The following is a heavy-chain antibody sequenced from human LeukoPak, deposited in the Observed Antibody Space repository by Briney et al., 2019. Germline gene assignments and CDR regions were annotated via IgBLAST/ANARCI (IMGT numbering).Heavy chain of an antibody. CDR2: IYSGGST. CDR3: ARDFQRIGDY. V-gene: IGHV3-53*01. J-gene: IGHJ4*02. D-gene: IGHD1-26*01. Sequence: GGSLRLSCAASGFTVSSNYMSWVRQAPGKGLEWVSVIYSGGSTYYADSVKGRFTISRDNSKNSLYLQMNSLRDEDTAVYYCARDFQRIGDYWGPGTLVTVSS. CDR1: GFTVSSNY.